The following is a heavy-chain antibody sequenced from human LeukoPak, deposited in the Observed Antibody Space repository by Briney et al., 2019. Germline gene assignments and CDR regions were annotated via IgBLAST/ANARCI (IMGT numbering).Heavy chain of an antibody. Sequence: SETLSLTCTVSGDSITGSSYYWGWIRQPPGKGLEWIGSMYYSGSTYSNPSLKSRVTISADTSKNQFSLKLKSVTAADTAVYYCARQYYDSTGYYYFDYWGQGTLVAASS. J-gene: IGHJ4*02. CDR1: GDSITGSSYY. V-gene: IGHV4-39*01. CDR3: ARQYYDSTGYYYFDY. D-gene: IGHD3-22*01. CDR2: MYYSGST.